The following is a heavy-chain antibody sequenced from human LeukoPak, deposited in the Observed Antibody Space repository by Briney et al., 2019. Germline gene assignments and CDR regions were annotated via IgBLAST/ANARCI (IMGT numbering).Heavy chain of an antibody. J-gene: IGHJ4*02. CDR2: ICATI. D-gene: IGHD4-11*01. V-gene: IGHV3-69-1*02. CDR1: GFTFRDHC. Sequence: PGGSLILSCEASGFTFRDHCMNWVRQAPGKGLEWVSYICATISYADSVRGRFTISRDNAKNSLYLEMNSLRDEDTAVYYCVRDFDYNFDYWGQGALVTVSS. CDR3: VRDFDYNFDY.